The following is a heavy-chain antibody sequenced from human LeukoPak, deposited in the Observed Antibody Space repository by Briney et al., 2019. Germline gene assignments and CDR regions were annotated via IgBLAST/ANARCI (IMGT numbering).Heavy chain of an antibody. CDR3: ASGYYDSSIDY. CDR1: GFTFDTYA. J-gene: IGHJ4*02. D-gene: IGHD3-22*01. CDR2: ISWNSGSI. Sequence: GGSLRLSCAASGFTFDTYAMHWVRQAPGKGLEWVSGISWNSGSIGYADSVKGRFTISRDNAKNSLYLQMNSLRAEDTALYYCASGYYDSSIDYWGQGTLVTVSS. V-gene: IGHV3-9*01.